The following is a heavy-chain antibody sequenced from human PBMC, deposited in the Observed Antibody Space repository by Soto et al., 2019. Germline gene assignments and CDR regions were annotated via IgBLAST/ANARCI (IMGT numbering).Heavy chain of an antibody. CDR1: GGSISSGGYS. D-gene: IGHD2-2*01. CDR3: ARGRLVPAVNFDY. J-gene: IGHJ4*02. CDR2: IYHSGTS. Sequence: PSETLSLTCAVSGGSISSGGYSWSWIRQPPGKGLEWIGYIYHSGTSFYNPSLKSRVTISVDGSKNQFSLKVNSVTAADTAVYYCARGRLVPAVNFDYWGLGTLVTVLL. V-gene: IGHV4-30-2*01.